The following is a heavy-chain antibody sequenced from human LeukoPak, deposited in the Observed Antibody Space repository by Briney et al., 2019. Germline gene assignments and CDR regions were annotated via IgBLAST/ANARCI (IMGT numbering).Heavy chain of an antibody. CDR3: ARDGAMAGAFDI. V-gene: IGHV3-21*01. CDR1: VLTFSRYS. J-gene: IGHJ3*02. Sequence: RGSLRLSCAASVLTFSRYSMNWVRQAPGKGLEWVSSISSSSSYIYYADSVKGRFTISRDNAKNSLYLQMNSLRAEDTAVYYCARDGAMAGAFDIWGQGTMVTVSS. CDR2: ISSSSSYI. D-gene: IGHD5-18*01.